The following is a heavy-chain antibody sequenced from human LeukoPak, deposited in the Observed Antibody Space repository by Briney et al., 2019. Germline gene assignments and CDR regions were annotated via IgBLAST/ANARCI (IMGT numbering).Heavy chain of an antibody. V-gene: IGHV3-21*01. J-gene: IGHJ6*02. CDR2: ISSSSSYI. Sequence: GGSLRLSCAASGFTFSSYSMNWVRQAPGKGLEWVSSISSSSSYIYYADSVKGRFTISRDNSKNTLYLQMNSLRAEDTAVYYCARGGSSGWPYYYYYGMDVWGQGTTVTVSS. CDR1: GFTFSSYS. CDR3: ARGGSSGWPYYYYYGMDV. D-gene: IGHD6-19*01.